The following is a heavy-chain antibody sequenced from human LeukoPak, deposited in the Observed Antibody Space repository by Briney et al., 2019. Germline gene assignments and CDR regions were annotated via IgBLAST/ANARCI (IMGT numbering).Heavy chain of an antibody. CDR1: GGSFSGYY. CDR2: INHSGST. CDR3: ARGGYCSSTSCYKYYYYYYMDV. V-gene: IGHV4-34*01. D-gene: IGHD2-2*02. Sequence: SETLSLTCAVYGGSFSGYYWSWIRQPPGKGLEWIGEINHSGSTNYNPSLKSRVTISVDTSKNQFSLKLSSVTAADTAVYYCARGGYCSSTSCYKYYYYYYMDVWGKGTTVTASS. J-gene: IGHJ6*03.